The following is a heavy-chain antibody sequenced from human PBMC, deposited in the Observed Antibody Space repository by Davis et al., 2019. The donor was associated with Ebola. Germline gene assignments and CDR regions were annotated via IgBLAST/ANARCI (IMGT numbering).Heavy chain of an antibody. V-gene: IGHV1-18*01. D-gene: IGHD1-14*01. Sequence: AASVKVSCKASGYTFTSYGISWVRQAPGQGLEWMGWISAYNGNTNYAQKFQGRVTITADKSTSTAYMELSSLRSEDTAVYYCAVSSMSKVSYYYYGMDVWGQGTTVTVSS. CDR3: AVSSMSKVSYYYYGMDV. J-gene: IGHJ6*02. CDR2: ISAYNGNT. CDR1: GYTFTSYG.